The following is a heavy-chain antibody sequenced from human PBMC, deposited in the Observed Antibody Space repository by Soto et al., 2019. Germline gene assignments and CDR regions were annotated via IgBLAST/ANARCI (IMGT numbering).Heavy chain of an antibody. CDR1: GFTLRAFD. V-gene: IGHV3-48*03. Sequence: GSMLLAWSGSGFTLRAFDINWFRQAPGKGLEFVSYISSSETTIYYADSLKGRFTVSRDNAKNSLSLQMNSLRAEDTAVYYCARDLWELIYYGMDVWGQGTTVTV. D-gene: IGHD3-16*01. CDR2: ISSSETTI. J-gene: IGHJ6*02. CDR3: ARDLWELIYYGMDV.